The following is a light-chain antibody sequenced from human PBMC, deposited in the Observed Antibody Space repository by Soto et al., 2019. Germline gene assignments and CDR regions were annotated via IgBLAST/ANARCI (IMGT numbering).Light chain of an antibody. CDR1: QSISTY. J-gene: IGKJ3*01. CDR2: RAS. Sequence: DIQMTQSPSSLSASVGDRVTITCRASQSISTYFNWYQQKPGKAPKLLIYRASSLQSGVPSRFSGSGSGTDFTLTVNSLQPEDFGTYYCQQSYSTLFTFGPGTKVDIK. CDR3: QQSYSTLFT. V-gene: IGKV1-39*01.